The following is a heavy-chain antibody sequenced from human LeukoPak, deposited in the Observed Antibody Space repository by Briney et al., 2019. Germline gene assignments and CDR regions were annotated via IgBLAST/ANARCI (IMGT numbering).Heavy chain of an antibody. CDR3: GKQGGGGSGGNSGFDY. CDR2: IYPGDSDT. J-gene: IGHJ4*02. Sequence: GESLKISCEGSGYNFSNCLIGWVRQTPGKGLEWMGIIYPGDSDTRYGPSFQGQVTISADKSISTTYLQWSSLKASDTAMYYCGKQGGGGSGGNSGFDYWGQGTLVTVSS. D-gene: IGHD4-23*01. CDR1: GYNFSNCL. V-gene: IGHV5-51*01.